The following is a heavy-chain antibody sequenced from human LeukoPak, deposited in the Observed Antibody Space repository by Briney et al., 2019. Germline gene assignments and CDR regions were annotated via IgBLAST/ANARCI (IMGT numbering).Heavy chain of an antibody. V-gene: IGHV1-69*04. J-gene: IGHJ5*02. Sequence: ASVKVSCKASGGTFSSYAISWVRQAPGQGLEWMGRIIPILGIANYAQKFQGRVTITADKSTSTAYMELSSLRSEDTAVYYCARDSHSSSWYVVRWFDPWGQGTLVTVSS. D-gene: IGHD6-13*01. CDR3: ARDSHSSSWYVVRWFDP. CDR2: IIPILGIA. CDR1: GGTFSSYA.